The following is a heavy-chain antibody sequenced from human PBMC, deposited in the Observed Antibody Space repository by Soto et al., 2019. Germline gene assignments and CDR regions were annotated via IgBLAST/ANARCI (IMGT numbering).Heavy chain of an antibody. CDR2: IYHTGNT. Sequence: HVQLHQSGPRLVKPSQTLSLECSVIGGSVNTGDNYWSWVRQSPGRGLEWIGYIYHTGNTFYNPALENRVTMSVDASKNQSSLTLTSVNAADTAVYFCAREPLDGMDVWCQGTNVTVAS. V-gene: IGHV4-30-4*01. J-gene: IGHJ6*02. CDR1: GGSVNTGDNY. CDR3: AREPLDGMDV.